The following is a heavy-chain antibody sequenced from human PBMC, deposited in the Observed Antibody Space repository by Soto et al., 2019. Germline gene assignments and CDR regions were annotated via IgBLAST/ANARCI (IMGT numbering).Heavy chain of an antibody. CDR2: IIPIFGTA. J-gene: IGHJ4*02. CDR3: ARVQQVRDGYDY. D-gene: IGHD5-12*01. Sequence: QVQLVQSGAEVKKPGSSVKVSCKASGGTFSSYAISWVRQATGQGLEWMGGIIPIFGTANYAQKFQGRVTITADEATSTAYMELRSLRSEDPALYYCARVQQVRDGYDYWGPGTLVTVSS. CDR1: GGTFSSYA. V-gene: IGHV1-69*01.